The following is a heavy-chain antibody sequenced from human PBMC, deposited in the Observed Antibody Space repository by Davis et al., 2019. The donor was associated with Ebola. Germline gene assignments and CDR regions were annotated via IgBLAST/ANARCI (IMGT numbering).Heavy chain of an antibody. Sequence: GESLKISCAASGFTFSNYAMQWVRQAPGKGLEWVANIKRDGSEKNYVDSVKGRFTISRDNAKDSLYLQMNSLRAEDTAVYYCARDCSTTSCQGEGFDYWGQGTLVTVSS. J-gene: IGHJ4*02. CDR2: IKRDGSEK. V-gene: IGHV3-7*01. D-gene: IGHD2-2*01. CDR3: ARDCSTTSCQGEGFDY. CDR1: GFTFSNYA.